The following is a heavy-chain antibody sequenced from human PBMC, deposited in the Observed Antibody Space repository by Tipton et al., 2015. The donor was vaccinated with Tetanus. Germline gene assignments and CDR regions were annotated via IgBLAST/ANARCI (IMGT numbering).Heavy chain of an antibody. CDR2: IYHNENT. CDR1: GGSVSRSSHY. CDR3: ARDPGYNNGWGST. J-gene: IGHJ5*02. D-gene: IGHD6-25*01. Sequence: GLVKPSETLSLTCTVSGGSVSRSSHYWCWIRQPPGKPLEWVGYIYHNENTNYSPSLKSRITFSVDTSKNQFSLNLRSVTAADTAVYYCARDPGYNNGWGSTWGQGTLVTVSS. V-gene: IGHV4-61*01.